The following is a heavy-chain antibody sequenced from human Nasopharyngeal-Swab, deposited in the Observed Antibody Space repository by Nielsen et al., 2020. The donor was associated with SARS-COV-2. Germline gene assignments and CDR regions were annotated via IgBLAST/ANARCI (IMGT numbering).Heavy chain of an antibody. Sequence: GESLKISCAASGFTVSTNYMSWVRQAPGKGLEWVSYISSSGSTIYYADSVKGRFTISRDNAKNSLYLQMNSLRAEDTAVYYCARSHDYGNHDAFDIWGQGTMVTVSS. J-gene: IGHJ3*02. CDR3: ARSHDYGNHDAFDI. V-gene: IGHV3-11*04. D-gene: IGHD4-17*01. CDR1: GFTVSTNY. CDR2: ISSSGSTI.